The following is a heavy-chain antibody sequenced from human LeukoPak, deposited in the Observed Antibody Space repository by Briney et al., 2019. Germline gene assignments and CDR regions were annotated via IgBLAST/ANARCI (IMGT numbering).Heavy chain of an antibody. CDR1: GYTFTSYY. V-gene: IGHV1-46*03. D-gene: IGHD6-13*01. CDR3: ARGYSSSWYDRGAFDI. J-gene: IGHJ3*02. CDR2: INPSGGST. Sequence: ASVKVSCKASGYTFTSYYMHWVRQAPGQGLEWMGIINPSGGSTSYAQKFQGRVTMTRDTSTSTVYMELSSLRSEDTAVYYCARGYSSSWYDRGAFDIGGKGTMATVSS.